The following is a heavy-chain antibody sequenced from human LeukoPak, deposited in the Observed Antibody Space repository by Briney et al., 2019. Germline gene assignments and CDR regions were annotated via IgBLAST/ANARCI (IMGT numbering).Heavy chain of an antibody. D-gene: IGHD3-22*01. V-gene: IGHV3-64*01. CDR2: ISSNGGST. Sequence: PGGSLRLSCAASGFIFSNYAMHWVRQGPGKGLEYVSAISSNGGSTYYANSVKGRFTISRDNSKNTLYLQMGSLRAEDTAVYYCARAPDGYEAFDIWGQGTMVTVSS. J-gene: IGHJ3*02. CDR3: ARAPDGYEAFDI. CDR1: GFIFSNYA.